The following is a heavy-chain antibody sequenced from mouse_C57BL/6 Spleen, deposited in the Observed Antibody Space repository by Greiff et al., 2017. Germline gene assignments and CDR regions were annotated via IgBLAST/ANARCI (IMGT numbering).Heavy chain of an antibody. CDR3: ATYYDYDDYFDY. J-gene: IGHJ2*01. CDR2: IDPNSGGT. Sequence: QVQLQQPGAELVKPGASVKLSCKASGYTFTSYWMHWVKQRPGRGLGWIGRIDPNSGGTKYNEKFKSKATLTVDKPSSTAYMQLSSLTSEDSAVYYCATYYDYDDYFDYWGQGTTLTVSS. CDR1: GYTFTSYW. V-gene: IGHV1-72*01. D-gene: IGHD2-4*01.